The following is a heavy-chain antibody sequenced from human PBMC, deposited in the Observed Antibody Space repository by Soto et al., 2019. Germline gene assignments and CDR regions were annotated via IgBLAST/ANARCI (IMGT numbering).Heavy chain of an antibody. CDR2: IYYSGST. CDR1: GGSVSSGSYY. Sequence: PSETLSLTCTVSGGSVSSGSYYWSWIRQPPGKGLEWIGYIYYSGSTNYNPSLKSRVTISVDTSKNQFSLKLSSVTAADTAVYYCARDIKVEWELLFGWFDPWGQGTLVTVSS. D-gene: IGHD1-26*01. CDR3: ARDIKVEWELLFGWFDP. J-gene: IGHJ5*02. V-gene: IGHV4-61*01.